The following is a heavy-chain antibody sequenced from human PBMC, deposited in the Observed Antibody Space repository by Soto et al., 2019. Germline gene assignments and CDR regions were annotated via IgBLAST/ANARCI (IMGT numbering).Heavy chain of an antibody. J-gene: IGHJ6*02. CDR2: TYYRSKWCN. CDR3: ARGLYSSSSGYYYYGMDV. D-gene: IGHD6-6*01. V-gene: IGHV6-1*01. CDR1: GDSVSSNSAA. Sequence: SQTLSLTCAISGDSVSSNSAAWNWIRQSPSRGLVWLGRTYYRSKWCNDYAVSVKSPITINPDTSKNQFSLQLNSVTPEDTAVYYCARGLYSSSSGYYYYGMDVWGQGTTVTVSS.